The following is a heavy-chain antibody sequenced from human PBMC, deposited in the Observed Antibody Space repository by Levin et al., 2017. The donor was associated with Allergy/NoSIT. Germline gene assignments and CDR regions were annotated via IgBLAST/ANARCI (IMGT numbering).Heavy chain of an antibody. CDR3: ARDYLPSPYYYYGMDV. CDR2: IYYSGST. J-gene: IGHJ6*02. Sequence: KPSETLSLTCTVSGGSISSYYWSWIRQPPGKGLEWIGYIYYSGSTNYNPSLKSRVTISVDTSKNQFSLKLSSVTAADTAVYYCARDYLPSPYYYYGMDVWGQGTTVTVSS. D-gene: IGHD2-2*01. CDR1: GGSISSYY. V-gene: IGHV4-59*01.